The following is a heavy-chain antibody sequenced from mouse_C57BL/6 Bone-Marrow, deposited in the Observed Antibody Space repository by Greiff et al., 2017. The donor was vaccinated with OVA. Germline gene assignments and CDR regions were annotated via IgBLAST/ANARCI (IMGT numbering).Heavy chain of an antibody. J-gene: IGHJ4*01. CDR1: GFSLTSYG. Sequence: VKLVESGPGLVAPSQSLSITCTVSGFSLTSYGVDWVRQSPGKGLEWLGVIWGVGSTNSNSALKSRLRISKDNSKSQVVLKMNSLQTDDTAMYYCAREDYFYYAMDYWGQGASVTVSS. CDR2: IWGVGST. D-gene: IGHD2-13*01. V-gene: IGHV2-6*01. CDR3: AREDYFYYAMDY.